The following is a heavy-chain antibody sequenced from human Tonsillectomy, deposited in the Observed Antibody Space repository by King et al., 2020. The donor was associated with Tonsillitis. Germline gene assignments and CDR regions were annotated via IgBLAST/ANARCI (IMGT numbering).Heavy chain of an antibody. V-gene: IGHV1-69*04. CDR1: GGTFSSYA. CDR2: IIPILGIA. CDR3: ASTRHVDIVATIRFYYYGMDV. J-gene: IGHJ6*02. D-gene: IGHD5-12*01. Sequence: QLVQSGAEVKKPGSSVKVSCKASGGTFSSYAISWVRQAPGQGLEWMGRIIPILGIANYAQKFQGRVTITADKSTSTAYMELSSLRSEDTAVYYCASTRHVDIVATIRFYYYGMDVWGQGTTVTVSS.